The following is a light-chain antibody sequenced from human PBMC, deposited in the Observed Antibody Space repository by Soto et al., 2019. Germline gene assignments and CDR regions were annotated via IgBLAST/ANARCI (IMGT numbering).Light chain of an antibody. V-gene: IGLV2-14*01. CDR2: EVS. Sequence: QSALTQPASVSGSPGQSITISCTGTSSDVGGYDYVSWYQQHPGKVPKLMIYEVSHRPSGVSNRFSGSKSGNTASLTISGLQAEDEADYYCSSYTSSRIVVFGGGTKLTVL. J-gene: IGLJ2*01. CDR3: SSYTSSRIVV. CDR1: SSDVGGYDY.